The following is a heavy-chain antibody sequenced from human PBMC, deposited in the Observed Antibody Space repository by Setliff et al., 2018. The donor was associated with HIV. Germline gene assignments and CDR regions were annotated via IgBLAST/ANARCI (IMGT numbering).Heavy chain of an antibody. Sequence: SETLSLTCTVSGGSIKTYYWSWIRQPAGKGLEWIGRSYTSGSTNYNPSLKSRVTMSVDTSKNQFSLKLSSVTAADTAVYYCARDRLTYYFDYWGQGILVTVSS. D-gene: IGHD3-22*01. CDR2: SYTSGST. J-gene: IGHJ4*02. CDR3: ARDRLTYYFDY. V-gene: IGHV4-4*07. CDR1: GGSIKTYY.